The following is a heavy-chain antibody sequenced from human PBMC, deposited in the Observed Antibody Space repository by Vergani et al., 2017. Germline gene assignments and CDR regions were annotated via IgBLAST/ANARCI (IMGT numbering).Heavy chain of an antibody. Sequence: EVQLVQSGAEVKKPGESLKISCKVSGYSFTSYWIGWVRQMPGKGLEWMGIIYPGDSDTRYSPSFQGQVTISADKSISTAYLQLSSLKASDTAMYYCARHSGGLFTTGTTGDYWGQGTLVTVSS. J-gene: IGHJ4*02. V-gene: IGHV5-51*01. CDR1: GYSFTSYW. CDR2: IYPGDSDT. CDR3: ARHSGGLFTTGTTGDY. D-gene: IGHD1-1*01.